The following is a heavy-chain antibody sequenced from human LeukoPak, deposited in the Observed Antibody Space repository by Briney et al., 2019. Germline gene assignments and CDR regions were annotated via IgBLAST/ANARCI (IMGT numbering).Heavy chain of an antibody. J-gene: IGHJ4*02. CDR2: ISYDGSNK. D-gene: IGHD4-17*01. CDR3: AGAEIRNFDY. Sequence: PGGSLRLSCAASGFTFSSYAMHWVRQAPGKGLEWVAVISYDGSNKYYADSVKGRFTISRENSKNTLYLQMNSLRAEDTAVYYCAGAEIRNFDYWGQGTLVTVSS. CDR1: GFTFSSYA. V-gene: IGHV3-30-3*01.